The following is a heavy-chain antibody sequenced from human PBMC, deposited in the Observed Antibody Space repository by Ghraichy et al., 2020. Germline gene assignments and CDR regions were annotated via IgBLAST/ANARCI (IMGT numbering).Heavy chain of an antibody. D-gene: IGHD6-19*01. Sequence: GGSLRLSCAASGFTFSTYVLTWVRQAPGKGLQWVSTIRGSGRTTYYADPVKGRFTISRDNSKNTLYLQMNSLRAEDTAVYYCAAQLVAGWFDPYFDYWGHGTLVTVSS. J-gene: IGHJ4*01. CDR3: AAQLVAGWFDPYFDY. CDR1: GFTFSTYV. V-gene: IGHV3-23*01. CDR2: IRGSGRTT.